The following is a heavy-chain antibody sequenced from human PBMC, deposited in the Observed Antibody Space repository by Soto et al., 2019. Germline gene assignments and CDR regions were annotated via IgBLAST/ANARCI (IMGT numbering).Heavy chain of an antibody. CDR2: IIPIFGTA. CDR3: ARESRYCSGGSCYFLPGIDY. V-gene: IGHV1-69*13. J-gene: IGHJ4*02. CDR1: GVTFSSYA. D-gene: IGHD2-15*01. Sequence: GASVKVSCKASGVTFSSYAISWVRQAPGQGLEWMGGIIPIFGTANYAQKFQGRVTITADESTSTAYMELSSLRSEDTAVYYCARESRYCSGGSCYFLPGIDYWGQGTLVTVSS.